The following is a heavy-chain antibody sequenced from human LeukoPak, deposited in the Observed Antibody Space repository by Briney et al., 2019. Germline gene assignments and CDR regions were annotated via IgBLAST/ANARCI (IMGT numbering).Heavy chain of an antibody. CDR3: ARRVRGQDYFDY. CDR2: ISSSGSTI. J-gene: IGHJ4*02. D-gene: IGHD3-10*01. Sequence: GGSLRLSCAASGFTFSSYEMNWVRQAPGKGLEWVSYISSSGSTIYYADSVKGRFTISRDNAKNSLYLQMNSLRAEDTAVYYCARRVRGQDYFDYRGQGTLVTVSS. CDR1: GFTFSSYE. V-gene: IGHV3-48*03.